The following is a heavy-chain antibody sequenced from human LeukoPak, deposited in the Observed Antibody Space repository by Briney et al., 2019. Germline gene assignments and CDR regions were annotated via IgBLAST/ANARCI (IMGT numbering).Heavy chain of an antibody. Sequence: SETLSLTCAVYGGSFSGYYWSWIRQPPGKGLEWIGEINHSGSTNYNPSLKSRVIVSLDKSKNQFSLILRSVTAADTAVYYCATDRGYYDTIGYTHNWFDPWGQGTLVTVSS. D-gene: IGHD3-22*01. CDR1: GGSFSGYY. V-gene: IGHV4-34*01. J-gene: IGHJ5*02. CDR3: ATDRGYYDTIGYTHNWFDP. CDR2: INHSGST.